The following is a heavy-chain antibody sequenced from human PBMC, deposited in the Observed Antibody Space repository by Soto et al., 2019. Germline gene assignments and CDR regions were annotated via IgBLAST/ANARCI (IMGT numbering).Heavy chain of an antibody. CDR3: ARDLRWYEEQNWFDP. CDR2: LYYSGST. D-gene: IGHD2-15*01. Sequence: SETLSLTCTVSGGSIRSYYWSWIRQPPGKGLEWIGHLYYSGSTNYNPSLKSRVTISVDTSKNQFSLKLSSVTAADTAVYYCARDLRWYEEQNWFDPWGQGILVTVSS. CDR1: GGSIRSYY. V-gene: IGHV4-59*01. J-gene: IGHJ5*02.